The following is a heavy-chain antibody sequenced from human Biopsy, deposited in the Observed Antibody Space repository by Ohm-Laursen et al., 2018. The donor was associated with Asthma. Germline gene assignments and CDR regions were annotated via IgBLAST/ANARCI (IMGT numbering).Heavy chain of an antibody. Sequence: SVKVSCKASGDSFSNYAISWVRQAPGQGLEWMGWMNSNSGNTDYAQKFQGRVTMTRDTSISTAYMELSSLRSEDTAVYYCARGMVSGFCSDGSCYHFDDWGQGTLVTVSS. CDR2: MNSNSGNT. J-gene: IGHJ4*02. CDR1: GDSFSNYA. CDR3: ARGMVSGFCSDGSCYHFDD. D-gene: IGHD2-15*01. V-gene: IGHV1-8*02.